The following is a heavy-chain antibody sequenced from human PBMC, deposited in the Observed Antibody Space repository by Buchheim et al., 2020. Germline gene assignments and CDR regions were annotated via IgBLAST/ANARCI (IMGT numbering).Heavy chain of an antibody. J-gene: IGHJ4*02. CDR2: INHSGST. Sequence: QVQLQQWGAGLLKPSETLSLTCTVSGGSISSTSYYWGWIRQPPGKGLEWIGEINHSGSTNYNPSLKSRVTISVDTSKNQFSLKLSSVTAADTAVYYCARERGYYYRWIDYWGQGTL. CDR1: GGSISSTSYY. D-gene: IGHD3-22*01. V-gene: IGHV4-34*01. CDR3: ARERGYYYRWIDY.